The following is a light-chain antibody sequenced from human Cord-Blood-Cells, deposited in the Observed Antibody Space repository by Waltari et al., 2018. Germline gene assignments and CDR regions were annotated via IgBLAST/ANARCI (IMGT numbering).Light chain of an antibody. V-gene: IGKV3-11*01. CDR3: QQRSNWPPLT. CDR1: QSVSSN. Sequence: ELVLTQSPATLSLSPGERATPSCRASQSVSSNLAWYQQKPGQAPRLLIYDASNRATGIPARFSGSGSGTDFTLTISSLEPEDFAVYYCQQRSNWPPLTFGGGTKVEIK. CDR2: DAS. J-gene: IGKJ4*01.